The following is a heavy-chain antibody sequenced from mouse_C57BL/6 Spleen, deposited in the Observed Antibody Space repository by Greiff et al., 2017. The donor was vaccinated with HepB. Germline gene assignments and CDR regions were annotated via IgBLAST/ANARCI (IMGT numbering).Heavy chain of an antibody. CDR1: GYTFTSYW. CDR3: ARGGITTVVATGGYWYFDV. D-gene: IGHD1-1*01. V-gene: IGHV1-52*01. CDR2: IDPSDSET. J-gene: IGHJ1*03. Sequence: QVQLQQPGAELVRPGSSVKLSCKASGYTFTSYWMHWVKQRPIQGLEWIGNIDPSDSETHYNQKFKDKATLTVDKSSSTAYMQLSSLTSEDSAVYYCARGGITTVVATGGYWYFDVWGTGTTVTVSS.